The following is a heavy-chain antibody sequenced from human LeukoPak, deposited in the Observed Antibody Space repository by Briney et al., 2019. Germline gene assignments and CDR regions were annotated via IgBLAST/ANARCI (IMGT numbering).Heavy chain of an antibody. J-gene: IGHJ4*02. CDR3: ARGERSGTYYIVTDYFDY. CDR2: INNFGSS. CDR1: GGSFSGYY. Sequence: SETLSLTCAVYGGSFSGYYWTWIRQPPGKGLEWIGEINNFGSSKYNPSLKSRFIISVDKSKNQFSLKLTSVTDADTAVYYCARGERSGTYYIVTDYFDYWSQGTLVTVYS. D-gene: IGHD1-26*01. V-gene: IGHV4-34*01.